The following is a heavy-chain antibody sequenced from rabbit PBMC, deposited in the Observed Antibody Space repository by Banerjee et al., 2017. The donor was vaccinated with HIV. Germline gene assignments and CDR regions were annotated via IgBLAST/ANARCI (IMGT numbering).Heavy chain of an antibody. D-gene: IGHD2-1*01. J-gene: IGHJ4*01. CDR3: AREGAGAGDYGSGFSL. V-gene: IGHV1S45*01. CDR2: IYAGSGSSI. Sequence: QEQLVESGGDLVQPEGSLTLTCTASGFTFSSYWMTWVRQAPGKGLEWIGTIYAGSGSSIYYARWAKGRFTISKTSSTTVALQMTSLTAADTATYFCAREGAGAGDYGSGFSLWGPGTLVTVS. CDR1: GFTFSSYW.